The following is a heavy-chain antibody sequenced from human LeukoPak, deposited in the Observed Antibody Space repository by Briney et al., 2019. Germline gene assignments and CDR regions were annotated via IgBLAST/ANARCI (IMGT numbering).Heavy chain of an antibody. V-gene: IGHV3-74*01. Sequence: GGSLRLSCAASGFTFNSYWMHWVRQVPGKGLVWVSRINSDGSRTNYVDSAKGRFTISRDNAKNTLFLQMNSLRAEDTAVYYCARGNFYSGSGSSPLDYWGQGTLVTISS. J-gene: IGHJ4*02. CDR3: ARGNFYSGSGSSPLDY. D-gene: IGHD3-10*01. CDR2: INSDGSRT. CDR1: GFTFNSYW.